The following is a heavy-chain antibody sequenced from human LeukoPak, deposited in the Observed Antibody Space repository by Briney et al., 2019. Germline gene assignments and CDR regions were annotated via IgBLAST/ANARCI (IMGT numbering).Heavy chain of an antibody. Sequence: ASVKVSCKVSGYTLTELSMHWVRQAPGKGLEWMGGSDPEDGETIYAQKFQGRVTMTEDTSTDTAYMELSSLRSEDTAVYYCATKYCSSTSCYYFDYWGQGTLVTVSS. CDR1: GYTLTELS. V-gene: IGHV1-24*01. CDR2: SDPEDGET. CDR3: ATKYCSSTSCYYFDY. J-gene: IGHJ4*02. D-gene: IGHD2-2*01.